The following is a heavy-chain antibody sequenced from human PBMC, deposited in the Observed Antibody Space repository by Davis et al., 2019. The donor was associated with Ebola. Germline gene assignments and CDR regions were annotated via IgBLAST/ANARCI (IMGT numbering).Heavy chain of an antibody. CDR3: ARRSGPPPDNWFDP. Sequence: MPSETLSLTCSVSGGSVTTTGYYWGWIRQPPGKELEWLGTLYYSGSTYLNPSLKSRVTISVDTSKNQFSLKLSSVTAADTAMYYCARRSGPPPDNWFDPWGQGTLVTVSS. CDR2: LYYSGST. J-gene: IGHJ5*02. V-gene: IGHV4-39*01. CDR1: GGSVTTTGYY. D-gene: IGHD5-12*01.